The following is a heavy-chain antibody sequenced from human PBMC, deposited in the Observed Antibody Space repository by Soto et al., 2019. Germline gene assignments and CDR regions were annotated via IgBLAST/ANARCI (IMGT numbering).Heavy chain of an antibody. CDR2: IYYSGST. J-gene: IGHJ4*02. D-gene: IGHD3-22*01. CDR1: GGSISSGGYY. Sequence: QVQLQESGPGLVKPSQTLSLTCTVSGGSISSGGYYWSWIRQHPGKGLEWIGYIYYSGSTYYNPSLKSRVTLSVDTSKNQFPLKLSSVTAADTAVYYCARETSYYDSSGYYYVYFDYWGQGTLVTVSS. CDR3: ARETSYYDSSGYYYVYFDY. V-gene: IGHV4-31*03.